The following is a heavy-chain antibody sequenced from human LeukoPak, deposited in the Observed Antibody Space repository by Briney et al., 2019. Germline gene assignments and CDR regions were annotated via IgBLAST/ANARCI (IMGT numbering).Heavy chain of an antibody. V-gene: IGHV1-2*02. CDR1: GYMVSDYY. Sequence: GASVKVSCKTSGYMVSDYYMHWVRQAPGQGLEWMGWLRGDTGDTDSPQKFKGRVTMTRDTATNTAYMQLGRLTYDDTAMYFCARVRDNACDYWGQGTLVTVSS. CDR2: LRGDTGDT. D-gene: IGHD2-2*01. CDR3: ARVRDNACDY. J-gene: IGHJ4*02.